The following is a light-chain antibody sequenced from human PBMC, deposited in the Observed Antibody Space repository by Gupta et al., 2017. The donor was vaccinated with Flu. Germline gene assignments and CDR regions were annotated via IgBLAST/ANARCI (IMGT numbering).Light chain of an antibody. V-gene: IGLV1-51*02. CDR2: ENN. CDR3: GAWDGSLVSDYV. CDR1: VSNIGNNY. J-gene: IGLJ1*01. Sequence: QSVVTQPPSVSAAPGQKVAISCSGSVSNIGNNYVSWYQQLPGTAPKLLIYENNQRPSGIPDRFSGSKSGASATLDITGLQTGDEADYYCGAWDGSLVSDYVFGTGTKVTVL.